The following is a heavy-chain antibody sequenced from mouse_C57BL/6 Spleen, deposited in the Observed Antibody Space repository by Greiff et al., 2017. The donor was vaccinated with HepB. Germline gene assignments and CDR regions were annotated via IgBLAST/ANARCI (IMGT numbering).Heavy chain of an antibody. Sequence: EVKVVESGGDLVKPGGSLKLSCAASGFTFSSYGMSWVRQTPDKRLEWVATISSGGSYTYYPDSVKGRFTISRDNAKNTLYLQMSSLKSEDTAMYYCARQYSNGAMDYWGQGTSVTVSS. V-gene: IGHV5-6*01. D-gene: IGHD2-5*01. CDR3: ARQYSNGAMDY. CDR1: GFTFSSYG. J-gene: IGHJ4*01. CDR2: ISSGGSYT.